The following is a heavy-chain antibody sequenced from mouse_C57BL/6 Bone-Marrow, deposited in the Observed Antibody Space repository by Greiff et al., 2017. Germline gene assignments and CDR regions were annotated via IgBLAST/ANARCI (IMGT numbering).Heavy chain of an antibody. CDR1: GFTFSDYY. D-gene: IGHD4-1*02. J-gene: IGHJ2*01. CDR3: ARERGSTGTSGYYFDY. CDR2: INYDGSST. V-gene: IGHV5-16*01. Sequence: EVQVVESEGGLVQPGSSMKLSCTASGFTFSDYYMAWVRQVPEKGLEWVANINYDGSSTYYLDSLKSRFIISRDNAKNILYRQMSSLKSEDTATYYCARERGSTGTSGYYFDYWGQGTTLTVSS.